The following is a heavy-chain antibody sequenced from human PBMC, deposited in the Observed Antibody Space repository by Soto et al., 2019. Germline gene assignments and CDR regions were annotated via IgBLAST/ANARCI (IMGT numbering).Heavy chain of an antibody. V-gene: IGHV4-34*01. D-gene: IGHD3-9*01. Sequence: QVQLQQWGAGLLKPSEALSLTCGVSGESFNNYYWGWIRQPPGKALEWIGEVNWSGSTNYSPFFKSRVSISIDTSKKQFSLILTSVTAADTAVYYCASGQEVRYFDWALSPGMDVWGQGTKVTVSS. CDR2: VNWSGST. J-gene: IGHJ6*02. CDR1: GESFNNYY. CDR3: ASGQEVRYFDWALSPGMDV.